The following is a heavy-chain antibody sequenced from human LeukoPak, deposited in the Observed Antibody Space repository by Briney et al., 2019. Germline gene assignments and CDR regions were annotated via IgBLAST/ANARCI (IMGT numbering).Heavy chain of an antibody. CDR2: IKQDGSEK. Sequence: AGGSLRLSCAASGFTFSSYWMSWVRQAPGKGLEWVANIKQDGSEKYYVNSVKGRFTISRDNAKNSLYLQMNSLRAEDTAVYYCARDSGGLVGPTRGGHYYFDYWGQGTLVTVSS. V-gene: IGHV3-7*01. CDR3: ARDSGGLVGPTRGGHYYFDY. D-gene: IGHD1-26*01. J-gene: IGHJ4*02. CDR1: GFTFSSYW.